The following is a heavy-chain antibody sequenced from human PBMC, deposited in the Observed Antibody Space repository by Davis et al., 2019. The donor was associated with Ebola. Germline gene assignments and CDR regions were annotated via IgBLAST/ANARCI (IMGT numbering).Heavy chain of an antibody. Sequence: MPSETLSLTCNVSGVSISDGYYWGWIRQPPGKGLEWIGSMFHSGSTYYNPSLKGRVTISVDTSKNQFSLNLRSVTAADTAVYYCARVGDSSGYYPNWFGPWGQGTLVTVSS. CDR1: GVSISDGYY. D-gene: IGHD3-22*01. V-gene: IGHV4-38-2*02. CDR2: MFHSGST. CDR3: ARVGDSSGYYPNWFGP. J-gene: IGHJ5*02.